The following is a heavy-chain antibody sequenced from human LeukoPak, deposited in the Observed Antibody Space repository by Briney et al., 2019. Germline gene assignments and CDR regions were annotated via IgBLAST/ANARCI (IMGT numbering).Heavy chain of an antibody. CDR2: IYTSGST. D-gene: IGHD3-22*01. CDR1: GGSISSGSYY. J-gene: IGHJ1*01. CDR3: ARQDSSGYYYEGYFQH. Sequence: PSETLSLTCTVSGGSISSGSYYWSWIRQRAGKGLEWIGRIYTSGSTNYNPSLKSRVTISVDTSKNQFSLKLRSVTAADTAVYYCARQDSSGYYYEGYFQHWGQGTLVTVSS. V-gene: IGHV4-61*02.